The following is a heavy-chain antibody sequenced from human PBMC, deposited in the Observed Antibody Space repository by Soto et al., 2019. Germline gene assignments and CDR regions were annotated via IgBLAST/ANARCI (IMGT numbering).Heavy chain of an antibody. D-gene: IGHD6-13*01. J-gene: IGHJ5*02. CDR1: GGTFSSYA. CDR2: IIPIFGTA. Sequence: QVQLVQSGAEVKKPGSSVKVSCKASGGTFSSYAISWVRQAPGQGLEWMGGIIPIFGTANYAQKVQGRVTITADKSTSTAYMELSSLRSEDTAVYYCARLVRVRNPHASWYEGWFDPWGQGTLVTVSS. CDR3: ARLVRVRNPHASWYEGWFDP. V-gene: IGHV1-69*06.